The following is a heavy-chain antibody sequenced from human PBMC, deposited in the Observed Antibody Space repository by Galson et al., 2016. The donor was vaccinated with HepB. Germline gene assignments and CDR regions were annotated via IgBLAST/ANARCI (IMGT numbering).Heavy chain of an antibody. CDR3: TSGVDFYGDYEDS. Sequence: SLRLSCAASGFSFSDFSMHWVRQASGKGLEWVGRMRSKVNSYATAYGASVKGRFTISRDDSKNTAYLQMNSLKTEDTAVYYCTSGVDFYGDYEDSWGQGTLVTVSS. V-gene: IGHV3-73*01. CDR1: GFSFSDFS. D-gene: IGHD4-17*01. J-gene: IGHJ4*02. CDR2: MRSKVNSYAT.